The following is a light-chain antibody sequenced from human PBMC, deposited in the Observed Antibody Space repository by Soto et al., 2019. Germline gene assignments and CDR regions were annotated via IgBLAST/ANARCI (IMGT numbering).Light chain of an antibody. V-gene: IGKV3-20*01. CDR1: QSVTTR. Sequence: EIVLTQSPGTLSVSPGERVTLSCRASQSVTTRLAWYQHKPGQAPTLLMSGASNRASGVPVRFSGSGSGTDFTLTITRLEPEDFALYYCQQYGGSPITFGLGTRLEI. CDR3: QQYGGSPIT. CDR2: GAS. J-gene: IGKJ5*01.